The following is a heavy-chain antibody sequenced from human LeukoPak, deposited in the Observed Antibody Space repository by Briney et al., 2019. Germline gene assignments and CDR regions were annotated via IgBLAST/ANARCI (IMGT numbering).Heavy chain of an antibody. CDR3: ASPLTFIAVGLGGTGYYGMDV. CDR2: INPNNGGT. J-gene: IGHJ6*02. Sequence: ASVKVSCKASGYTFTGYYMHWVRQAPGQGLEWMGRINPNNGGTNYAQKFQGRVTMTGDTSISTAYMELSSLRSDDTAVYYCASPLTFIAVGLGGTGYYGMDVWGQGTTVTVSS. V-gene: IGHV1-2*06. D-gene: IGHD6-19*01. CDR1: GYTFTGYY.